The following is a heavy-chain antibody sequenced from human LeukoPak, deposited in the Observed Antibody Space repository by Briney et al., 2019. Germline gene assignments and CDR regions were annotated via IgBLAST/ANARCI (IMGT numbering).Heavy chain of an antibody. D-gene: IGHD3-9*01. CDR1: GYTFTGYY. CDR2: INPNSGGT. V-gene: IGHV1-2*02. CDR3: ARADYDILTGYYWVDY. Sequence: GASVKVSCKASGYTFTGYYMHWVRQAPGQGLEWMGWINPNSGGTNYAQKFQGRVTMTRDTSINTAYMELSRLRSDDTAVYYCARADYDILTGYYWVDYWGQGTLVTVSS. J-gene: IGHJ4*02.